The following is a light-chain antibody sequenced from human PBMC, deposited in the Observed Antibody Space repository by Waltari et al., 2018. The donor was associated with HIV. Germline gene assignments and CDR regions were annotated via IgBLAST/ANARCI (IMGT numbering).Light chain of an antibody. V-gene: IGLV2-14*01. CDR2: EVT. J-gene: IGLJ2*01. CDR3: SSHTSVAKVL. CDR1: SHDIGSFNF. Sequence: QSALTQPASVSGSPGQSITISCGGTSHDIGSFNFVSWYQHRPGKAPKLLIYEVTNRPSGISSRFSGSKSGNTASLTISELQVEDEADYYCSSHTSVAKVLFGGGTTLSVL.